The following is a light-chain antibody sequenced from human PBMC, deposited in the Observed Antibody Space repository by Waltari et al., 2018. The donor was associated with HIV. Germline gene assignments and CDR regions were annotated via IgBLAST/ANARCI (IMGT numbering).Light chain of an antibody. Sequence: DIQMTQSPSSLSASVGDSVTVACRSSQTITTYLNWFQKKPGKAPKLRIYGASNLHSGVPSRFSGRGSGTDFTLTISSLQPEDVATYYCQQTYTTPLTFGQGTKVEIK. CDR1: QTITTY. V-gene: IGKV1-39*01. CDR3: QQTYTTPLT. J-gene: IGKJ1*01. CDR2: GAS.